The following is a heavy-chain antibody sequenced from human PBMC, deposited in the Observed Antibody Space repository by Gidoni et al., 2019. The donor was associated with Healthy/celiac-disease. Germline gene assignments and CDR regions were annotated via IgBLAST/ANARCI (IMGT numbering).Heavy chain of an antibody. V-gene: IGHV1-18*01. Sequence: QVQLVQSGAEVKKPGASVKVSCKASGYTFTSYGISWVRQAPGQGLEWMGWISAYNGNTNYAQKLQGRVTMTTDTSTSTAYMELRSLRSDDTAVYYCARVGSLWTTYYYYYGMDVWGQGTTVTVSS. D-gene: IGHD2-21*01. CDR1: GYTFTSYG. CDR3: ARVGSLWTTYYYYYGMDV. J-gene: IGHJ6*02. CDR2: ISAYNGNT.